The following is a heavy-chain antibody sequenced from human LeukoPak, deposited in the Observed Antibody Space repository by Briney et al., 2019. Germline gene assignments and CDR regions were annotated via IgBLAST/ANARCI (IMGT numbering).Heavy chain of an antibody. CDR2: ISAYNGNT. D-gene: IGHD3-16*02. CDR1: GYTFTSYG. Sequence: ASVKVSCKASGYTFTSYGISWVRQAPGQGLEWMGWISAYNGNTDYAQKLQGRVTMTREMSTRTVYMQLSSLRSEDTAVYYCARAWYDYVWGSYRYTYNWFDPWGKGTLVTVSS. CDR3: ARAWYDYVWGSYRYTYNWFDP. V-gene: IGHV1-18*01. J-gene: IGHJ5*02.